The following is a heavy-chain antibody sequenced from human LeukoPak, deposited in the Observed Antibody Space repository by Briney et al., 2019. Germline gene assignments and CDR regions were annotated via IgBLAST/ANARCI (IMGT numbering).Heavy chain of an antibody. V-gene: IGHV3-21*01. Sequence: GGSLRLSCAASGFTFSSYTMNWVRQAPGRGLEWVSSISSGSSYIYYPDSVKGRFTISRDNAKNSLYLQMNSLRAEDTAVYYCAREGTYGSGSYYVLGDYWGQGTLVTVSS. D-gene: IGHD3-10*01. J-gene: IGHJ4*02. CDR1: GFTFSSYT. CDR3: AREGTYGSGSYYVLGDY. CDR2: ISSGSSYI.